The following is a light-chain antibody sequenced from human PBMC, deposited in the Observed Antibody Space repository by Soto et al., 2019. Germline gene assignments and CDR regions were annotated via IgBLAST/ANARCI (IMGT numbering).Light chain of an antibody. V-gene: IGKV2-24*01. J-gene: IGKJ2*01. CDR3: MQATHPYT. CDR1: QSLVHNDGNTY. CDR2: MIS. Sequence: EIVMTQTPLSSPVTLGQPASISCRSSQSLVHNDGNTYLIWLHQRPGQPPRLLIYMISNRFSGVPDRFSGSGAGTDFPLKISRVEAEDVGVYYCMQATHPYTVGQGTKLEI.